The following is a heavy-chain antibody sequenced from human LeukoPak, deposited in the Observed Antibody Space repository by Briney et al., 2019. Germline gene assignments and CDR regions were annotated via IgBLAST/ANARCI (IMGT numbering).Heavy chain of an antibody. V-gene: IGHV1-18*01. J-gene: IGHJ4*02. D-gene: IGHD3-10*01. CDR3: ARQYCITTDCSLIQTYFDY. CDR2: ISTHNVKT. Sequence: QGLXWXGXISTHNVKTHYAHNFQHRITMTTDTSPSTAYLELRSLRSDDTTVYFCARQYCITTDCSLIQTYFDYWGQGTLVTVSS.